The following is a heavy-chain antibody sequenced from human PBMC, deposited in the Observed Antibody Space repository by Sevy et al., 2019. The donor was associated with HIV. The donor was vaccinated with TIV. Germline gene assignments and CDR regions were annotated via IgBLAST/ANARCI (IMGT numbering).Heavy chain of an antibody. V-gene: IGHV3-23*01. CDR1: GFTFSSYA. D-gene: IGHD3-22*01. CDR2: ISGSGGST. CDR3: ATDRDYYDSSGYIDY. J-gene: IGHJ4*02. Sequence: GGSLRLSCAASGFTFSSYAMSWVRRAPGKGLEWVSAISGSGGSTDYADSAKGRFTISRDNSKNTLYLQMNSLRAEDTAVYYCATDRDYYDSSGYIDYWGQGTLVTVSS.